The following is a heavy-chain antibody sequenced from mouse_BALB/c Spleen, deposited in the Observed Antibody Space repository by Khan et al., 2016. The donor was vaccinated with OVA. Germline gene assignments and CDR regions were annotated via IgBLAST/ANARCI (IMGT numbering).Heavy chain of an antibody. Sequence: EVQLQESGPGLVKPSQSLSLTCTVTGYSFTSYYAWYWIRQFPGNQLGWLGYIRYSGSTTYNPSLKSRITITRDTSTNQFFLQLNSVTAEDTATYYCTKGRYYEWYVDVWGAGTTVTVSS. J-gene: IGHJ1*01. CDR1: GYSFTSYYA. CDR2: IRYSGST. V-gene: IGHV3-2*02. CDR3: TKGRYYEWYVDV. D-gene: IGHD1-1*01.